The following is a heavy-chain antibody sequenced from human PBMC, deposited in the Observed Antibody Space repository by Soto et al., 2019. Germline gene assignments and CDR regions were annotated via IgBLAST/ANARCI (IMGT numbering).Heavy chain of an antibody. D-gene: IGHD3-10*01. CDR1: GGTFSSYA. CDR3: ARDGHYYGSGSYYPYNWFDP. Sequence: QVQLVQSGAEVQKPGSSVKVSCKASGGTFSSYAISWVRQAPGQGLEWMGGIIPIFGTANYAQKFQGRVTITADESTSTAYMELSSLRSEDTAVYYCARDGHYYGSGSYYPYNWFDPWGQGTLVTVSS. V-gene: IGHV1-69*01. CDR2: IIPIFGTA. J-gene: IGHJ5*02.